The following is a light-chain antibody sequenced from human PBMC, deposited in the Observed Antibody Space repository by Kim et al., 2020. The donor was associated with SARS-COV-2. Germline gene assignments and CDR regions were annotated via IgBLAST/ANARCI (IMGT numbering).Light chain of an antibody. V-gene: IGLV4-69*01. J-gene: IGLJ2*01. CDR3: QTWGTGIVV. CDR2: LNSDGSH. Sequence: ASVKLTCTLRSGHSNDAIAWHQQQPEKGPRYLMKLNSDGSHSKGDGIPDRFSGSSSGAERYLTISSLQSEDEADYYCQTWGTGIVVFGGGTQLTVL. CDR1: SGHSNDA.